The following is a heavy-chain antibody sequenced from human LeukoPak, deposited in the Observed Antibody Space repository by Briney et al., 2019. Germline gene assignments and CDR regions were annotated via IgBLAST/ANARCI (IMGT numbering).Heavy chain of an antibody. CDR1: GYTFTSYA. D-gene: IGHD3-10*01. CDR2: INAGNGNT. J-gene: IGHJ4*02. V-gene: IGHV1-3*01. CDR3: ARGLQYLAVRGVMSDFDY. Sequence: ASVKVSCKASGYTFTSYAMHWVRQAPGQRLEWMGWINAGNGNTKYSQKFQGRVTITRDTSASTAYMELSSLRSEDTAVYYCARGLQYLAVRGVMSDFDYWGQGTLVTASP.